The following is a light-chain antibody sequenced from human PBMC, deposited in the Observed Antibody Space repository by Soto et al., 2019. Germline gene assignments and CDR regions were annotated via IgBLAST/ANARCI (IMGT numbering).Light chain of an antibody. CDR1: QSVSTR. CDR2: DAS. CDR3: QQYSVYWT. Sequence: QMSLSLAAVSASVGDRVTIICRASQSVSTRLAWYQQKPGKAPKVLIYDASSWAGGVPSRFTGSGSGTEFTLTINSLQPDDFATYYCQQYSVYWTFGQGTNVDI. J-gene: IGKJ1*01. V-gene: IGKV1-5*02.